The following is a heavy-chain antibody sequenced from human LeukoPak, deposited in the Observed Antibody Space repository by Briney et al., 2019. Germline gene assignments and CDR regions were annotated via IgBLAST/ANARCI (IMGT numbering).Heavy chain of an antibody. CDR3: ARPLPVGSCRGGSCYSGDY. CDR1: GGSISSYY. Sequence: SETLSLTCTVSGGSISSYYWSWIRQPPGKGLEWIGYIYYSGSTNYNPSLKSRVTISVDTSKNQFSLKLSSVTAADTAVYYCARPLPVGSCRGGSCYSGDYWGQGTLVTVSS. V-gene: IGHV4-59*01. D-gene: IGHD2-15*01. J-gene: IGHJ4*02. CDR2: IYYSGST.